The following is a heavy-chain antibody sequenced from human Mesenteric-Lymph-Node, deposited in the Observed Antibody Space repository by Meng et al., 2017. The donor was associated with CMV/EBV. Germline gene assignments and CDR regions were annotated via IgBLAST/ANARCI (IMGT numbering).Heavy chain of an antibody. D-gene: IGHD7-27*01. J-gene: IGHJ4*02. V-gene: IGHV4-59*13. CDR2: MSYSGST. Sequence: QAERPESSPGLVKPSATLPLTCTVSGGSFSSYPWSWIRQPPGKGLEWVGYMSYSGSTNYNPSLKSRITMSLDTSKNQFSLELSSVTAADTAVYYCGRDNWGSIDYWGQGTLVTVSS. CDR1: GGSFSSYP. CDR3: GRDNWGSIDY.